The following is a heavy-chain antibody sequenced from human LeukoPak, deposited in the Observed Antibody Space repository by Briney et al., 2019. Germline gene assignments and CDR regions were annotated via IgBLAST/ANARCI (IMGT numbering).Heavy chain of an antibody. CDR3: XXXXXRRITMIVVVIQGTFFDY. CDR1: GGSFSGYY. V-gene: IGHV4-34*01. D-gene: IGHD3-22*01. CDR2: INHSGST. Sequence: SETLSLTCAVYGGSFSGYYWSWIRQPPGKGLEWIGEINHSGSTNYNPSLKSRVTISVDTSKNQFSLKLSSVTAADTAVYYCXXXXXRRITMIVVVIQGTFFDYWGQGTLVTVSS. J-gene: IGHJ4*02.